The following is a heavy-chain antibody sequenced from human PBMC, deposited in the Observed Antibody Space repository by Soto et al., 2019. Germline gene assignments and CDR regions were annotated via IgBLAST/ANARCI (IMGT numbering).Heavy chain of an antibody. J-gene: IGHJ6*02. D-gene: IGHD2-21*01. V-gene: IGHV4-4*02. CDR3: ARDYSRAEYGMDV. CDR2: IYHSGST. Sequence: QVQLQESGPGLVKPSGTLSLTCAVSGGSISSSNWWSWVRQPPGKRLEWIGEIYHSGSTNYKPSLKGRVTISLDKSKSQVSLKLSSVTAADTAVYYCARDYSRAEYGMDVWGQGTTVTVSS. CDR1: GGSISSSNW.